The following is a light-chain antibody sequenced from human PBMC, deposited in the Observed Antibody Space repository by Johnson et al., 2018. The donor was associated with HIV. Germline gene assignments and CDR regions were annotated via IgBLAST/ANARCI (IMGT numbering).Light chain of an antibody. V-gene: IGLV1-51*02. CDR3: GTWDSSLTPGGV. J-gene: IGLJ1*01. Sequence: QSVLTQPPSVSAAPGQKVTISCSGSSSNIGNNYVSWYQQLPGTAPKLLMYENNKRPSGIPDRFSGSKSGTSATLGITGLQTGDEADYYCGTWDSSLTPGGVMGTGTKVTVL. CDR1: SSNIGNNY. CDR2: ENN.